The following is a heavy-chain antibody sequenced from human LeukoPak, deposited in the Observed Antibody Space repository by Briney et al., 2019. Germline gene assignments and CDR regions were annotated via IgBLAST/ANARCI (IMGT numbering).Heavy chain of an antibody. V-gene: IGHV3-30*04. CDR3: ARDAGLSHDMDV. Sequence: PGGSLRLSCAASGFTFSIYAMHWVPQAPGKGLEGVAVISYDGSNKYYTDPVRVRFTISRDNSKNTLYLPMKSLGAEATAVYYCARDAGLSHDMDVWGKGTTVTVSS. CDR2: ISYDGSNK. CDR1: GFTFSIYA. J-gene: IGHJ6*04.